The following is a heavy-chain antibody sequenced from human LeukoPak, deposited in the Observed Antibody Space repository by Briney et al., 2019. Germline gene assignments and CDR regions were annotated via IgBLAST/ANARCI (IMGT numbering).Heavy chain of an antibody. V-gene: IGHV3-21*01. CDR1: GFTFSSYS. J-gene: IGHJ4*02. Sequence: GGSLRLSCAASGFTFSSYSMNWVRQAPGKGLEWVSSISSSSSYIYYADSVKGRFTISRDNAKNSLYLQMNSLRAEDTAVYYCARDGEPGIVVVLNHFDYWGQGTLVTVSS. CDR3: ARDGEPGIVVVLNHFDY. D-gene: IGHD3-22*01. CDR2: ISSSSSYI.